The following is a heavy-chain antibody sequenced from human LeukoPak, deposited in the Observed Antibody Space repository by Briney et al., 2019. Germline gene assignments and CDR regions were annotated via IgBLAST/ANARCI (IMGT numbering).Heavy chain of an antibody. Sequence: PSVTLSLTCTVSGGSISSYYWSWIRQPPGKGLEWIGYIYYSGSTNYNPSLKSRVTISVDTSKNQFSLKLSSVTAADTAVYYCARLPIGSGWYFLDYWGQGTLVTVSS. V-gene: IGHV4-59*08. D-gene: IGHD6-19*01. CDR3: ARLPIGSGWYFLDY. CDR1: GGSISSYY. J-gene: IGHJ4*02. CDR2: IYYSGST.